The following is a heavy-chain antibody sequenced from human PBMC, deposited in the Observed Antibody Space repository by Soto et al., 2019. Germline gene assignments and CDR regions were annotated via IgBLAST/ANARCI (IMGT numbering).Heavy chain of an antibody. J-gene: IGHJ5*01. Sequence: QVQLVQSGAEVKTPGASVKVSCKASGYTFATYDINWVRQAPGQGLEWMGWMNPNSGNTGYAQKFQGRLTMPRDTALSVAHMELSSLRNEDTAVYYCARSDGYTFNWLDSWGQGTLVTVSA. V-gene: IGHV1-8*01. CDR2: MNPNSGNT. CDR3: ARSDGYTFNWLDS. D-gene: IGHD2-21*01. CDR1: GYTFATYD.